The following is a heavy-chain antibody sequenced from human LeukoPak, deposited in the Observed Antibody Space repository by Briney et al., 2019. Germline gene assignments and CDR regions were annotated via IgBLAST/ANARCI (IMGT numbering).Heavy chain of an antibody. CDR1: GGSISSSSYY. J-gene: IGHJ4*02. CDR3: ARHVSLRRPPDY. Sequence: SETLSLTCTVSGGSISSSSYYWGWIRQPPGKGLEWIGSIYYSGSTYYNPSLKSRVTISVDTSKNQFSLKLSSVTAADTAVYYCARHVSLRRPPDYWGQGTLVTVSS. V-gene: IGHV4-39*01. D-gene: IGHD5-12*01. CDR2: IYYSGST.